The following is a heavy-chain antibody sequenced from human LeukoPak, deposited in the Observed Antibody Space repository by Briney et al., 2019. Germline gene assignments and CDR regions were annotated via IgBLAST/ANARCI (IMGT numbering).Heavy chain of an antibody. J-gene: IGHJ6*02. V-gene: IGHV3-33*01. CDR3: ARDVETLLNRMDV. CDR2: LWNGGFDH. Sequence: GGSLRLSCAASGFSCADFGMHWVRQAPGKGLEWVAVLWNGGFDHFYRDSVRGRFTISRDVSKNTLYLQMDGLRADDTAVYYCARDVETLLNRMDVWGQGTTAIVSS. CDR1: GFSCADFG. D-gene: IGHD5-18*01.